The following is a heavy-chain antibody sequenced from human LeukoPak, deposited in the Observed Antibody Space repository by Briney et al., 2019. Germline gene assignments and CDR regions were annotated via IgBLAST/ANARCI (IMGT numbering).Heavy chain of an antibody. J-gene: IGHJ4*02. D-gene: IGHD3-9*01. V-gene: IGHV4-39*01. CDR2: IYYSGST. Sequence: SETLSLTCTVSGGSISSSSYYWGWIRQPPGKGLEWIGSIYYSGSTHYNPSLKSRVTISVDTSKNQFSLKLSSVTAADTAVYYCARHNDILTGYSNFDYWGQGTLVTVSS. CDR3: ARHNDILTGYSNFDY. CDR1: GGSISSSSYY.